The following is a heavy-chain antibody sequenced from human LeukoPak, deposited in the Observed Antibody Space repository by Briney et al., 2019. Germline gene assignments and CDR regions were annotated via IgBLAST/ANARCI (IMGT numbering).Heavy chain of an antibody. D-gene: IGHD5-18*01. CDR1: GYIFATSW. V-gene: IGHV3-7*01. Sequence: QPGGSLRLSWAASGYIFATSWMTWVRQTPTKGLEWVATINRDGSETYYVDSVRGRFTISRDNAKNSLYLQMNSLRAEDTAVYYWASLPPWIQTYDLDVWGKGTTVTVS. J-gene: IGHJ6*03. CDR2: INRDGSET. CDR3: ASLPPWIQTYDLDV.